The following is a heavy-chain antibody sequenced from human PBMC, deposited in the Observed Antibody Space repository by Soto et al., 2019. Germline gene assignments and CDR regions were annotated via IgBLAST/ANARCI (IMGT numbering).Heavy chain of an antibody. V-gene: IGHV4-39*01. J-gene: IGHJ4*02. D-gene: IGHD7-27*01. CDR2: IYYSGST. CDR1: GGSISSASYY. Sequence: SETLSLTCTVSGGSISSASYYWGWIRQPPGKGLEWIGSIYYSGSTYYNPSLQSRVTISVDTSKNQFSLKLSSVTAADTAVYNCARSKWGRRWYFDYWGQGTLVTVSS. CDR3: ARSKWGRRWYFDY.